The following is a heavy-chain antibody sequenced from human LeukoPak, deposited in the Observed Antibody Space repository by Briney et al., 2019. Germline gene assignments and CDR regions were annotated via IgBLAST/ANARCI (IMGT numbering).Heavy chain of an antibody. Sequence: SVTLSLTCAVYGGSFSGYYWSWIRQPPGKGLEWIGGINHSGSTNYNPSLKSRVTISVDTSKNQFSLKLSSVTAADTAVYYCAREVRSSWYVDYYYYYMDVWGKGTTVTVSS. CDR2: INHSGST. J-gene: IGHJ6*03. CDR1: GGSFSGYY. CDR3: AREVRSSWYVDYYYYYMDV. D-gene: IGHD6-13*01. V-gene: IGHV4-34*01.